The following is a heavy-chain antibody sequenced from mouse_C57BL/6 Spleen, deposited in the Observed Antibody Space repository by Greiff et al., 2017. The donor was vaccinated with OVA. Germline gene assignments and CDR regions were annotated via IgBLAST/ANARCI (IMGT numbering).Heavy chain of an antibody. V-gene: IGHV1-5*01. J-gene: IGHJ1*03. CDR2: IYPGNSDT. Sequence: EVKLVESGTVLARPGASVKMSCKTSGYTFTSYWMHWVKQRPGQGLEWIGAIYPGNSDTSYNQKFKGKAKLTAVTSASTAYMELSSLTNEDSAVYYCTRDTTVEWYFDVWGTGTTVTVSS. D-gene: IGHD1-1*01. CDR1: GYTFTSYW. CDR3: TRDTTVEWYFDV.